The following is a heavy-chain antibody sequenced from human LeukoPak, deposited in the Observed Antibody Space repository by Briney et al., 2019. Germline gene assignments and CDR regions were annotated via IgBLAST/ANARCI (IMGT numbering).Heavy chain of an antibody. CDR2: INWNGGST. CDR1: GFTFDDYG. CDR3: ARGGHDGTYYLSY. Sequence: GGSLRLSCAASGFTFDDYGMSWVRQAPGKGLEWVSGINWNGGSTGYADSVKGRFTVSRDNAKNSLSLQMNSLRAEDTAVYYCARGGHDGTYYLSYWGQGTLVTVSS. J-gene: IGHJ4*02. D-gene: IGHD1-26*01. V-gene: IGHV3-20*04.